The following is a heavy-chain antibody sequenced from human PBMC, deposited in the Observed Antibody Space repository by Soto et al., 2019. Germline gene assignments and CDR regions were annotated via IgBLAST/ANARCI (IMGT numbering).Heavy chain of an antibody. Sequence: SETLSLTCAVSGGSISSSNWWSWVRQPPGKGLEWIGEIYHSGSTNYNPSLKSRVTISVDKSKNQFSLKLSSVAAADTAVYYCASYLTTYYDFWSGYFWGQGTLVTVSS. CDR1: GGSISSSNW. J-gene: IGHJ4*02. CDR3: ASYLTTYYDFWSGYF. V-gene: IGHV4-4*02. CDR2: IYHSGST. D-gene: IGHD3-3*01.